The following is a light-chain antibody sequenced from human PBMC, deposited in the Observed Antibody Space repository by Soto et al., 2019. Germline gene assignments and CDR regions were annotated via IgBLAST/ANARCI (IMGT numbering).Light chain of an antibody. CDR3: QQYDNWPLT. J-gene: IGKJ4*01. CDR1: QSVSSN. CDR2: GSS. V-gene: IGKV3-15*01. Sequence: EIVMTQSPATLPVSPGERDTLSCRASQSVSSNLAWYQQKPGQAPRFLIYGSSTRATGIPARFSGSGSGTEFTLTISSLQSEEFAVYYCQQYDNWPLTFGGGTKVEIK.